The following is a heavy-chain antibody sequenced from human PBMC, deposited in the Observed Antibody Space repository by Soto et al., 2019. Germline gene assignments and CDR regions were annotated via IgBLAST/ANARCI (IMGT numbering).Heavy chain of an antibody. CDR1: DGSVSSGRHY. CDR2: IYSSGST. J-gene: IGHJ4*02. D-gene: IGHD5-12*01. Sequence: LQIVSLTCTVSDGSVSSGRHYWTWIRQPPGKGLEWIGYIYSSGSTLYNPSLKSRVMISVETSMNQFSLKLSSVTAADTAVYYCAIDSLALFDSLGQRTLVTVS. CDR3: AIDSLALFDS. V-gene: IGHV4-61*01.